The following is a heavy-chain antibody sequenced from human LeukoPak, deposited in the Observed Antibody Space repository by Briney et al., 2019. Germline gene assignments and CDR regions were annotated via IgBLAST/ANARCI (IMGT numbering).Heavy chain of an antibody. J-gene: IGHJ4*02. Sequence: GGPLRLSCAASGFTFSSHWMNWVRQAPGKGLEWVAHINQDGSEKYYVDSVKGRFTISRDNAKNSLYLQMNSLRAEDTAVYYCARDSYRALEYWGQGTVVTVSS. V-gene: IGHV3-7*01. CDR1: GFTFSSHW. D-gene: IGHD1-14*01. CDR2: INQDGSEK. CDR3: ARDSYRALEY.